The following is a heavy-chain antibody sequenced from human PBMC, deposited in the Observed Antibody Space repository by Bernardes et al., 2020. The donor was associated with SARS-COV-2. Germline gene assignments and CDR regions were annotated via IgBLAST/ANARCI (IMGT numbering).Heavy chain of an antibody. V-gene: IGHV4-39*01. CDR2: IYYSGST. CDR3: ARHVDTAMVTAWFDP. J-gene: IGHJ5*02. Sequence: SETLSLTCTVSGGSIRSSSYYWGWIRQPPGKGLEWIGSIYYSGSTYYNPSLKSRVTISVDTSKNQFSLKLSSVTAADTAVYYCARHVDTAMVTAWFDPWGKGTLVTVS. CDR1: GGSIRSSSYY. D-gene: IGHD5-18*01.